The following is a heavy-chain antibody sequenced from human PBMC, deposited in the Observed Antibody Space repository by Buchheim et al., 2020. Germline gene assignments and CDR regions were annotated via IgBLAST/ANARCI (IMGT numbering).Heavy chain of an antibody. CDR2: IYYGGST. CDR1: GGSISSSSYY. V-gene: IGHV4-39*07. J-gene: IGHJ5*02. CDR3: ARDASLWFGELPFDP. Sequence: QLQLQESGPGLVKPSETLSLTCTVSGGSISSSSYYWGWIRQPPGKGLEWIGSIYYGGSTYYNPSLKSRVTISVDTSKNQFSMKLSSVTAADTAVYYCARDASLWFGELPFDPWGQGTL. D-gene: IGHD3-10*01.